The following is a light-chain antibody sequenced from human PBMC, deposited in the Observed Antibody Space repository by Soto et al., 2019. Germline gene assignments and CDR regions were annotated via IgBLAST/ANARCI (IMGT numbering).Light chain of an antibody. J-gene: IGLJ1*01. CDR3: GAYPSRCAPYV. V-gene: IGLV2-14*01. CDR2: EVS. Sequence: QSVLTQPASVSGSPGQSITISCTGTSSDVGGYNYVSWYQQHPGKAPKLMIYEVSNRPSGVSNRFSRSKSGNTPSLTISGLHAEDAADSSCGAYPSRCAPYVLGTGT. CDR1: SSDVGGYNY.